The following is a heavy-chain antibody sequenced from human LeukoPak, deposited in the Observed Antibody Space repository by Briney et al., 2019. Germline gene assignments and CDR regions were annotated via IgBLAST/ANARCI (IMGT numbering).Heavy chain of an antibody. V-gene: IGHV4-59*08. CDR3: ARQVAAAGDFDY. CDR2: IYYSGST. D-gene: IGHD6-13*01. J-gene: IGHJ4*02. CDR1: GGSISSYY. Sequence: PSETLSLTCTVSGGSISSYYRSWIRQPPGKGLEWIGYIYYSGSTNYNPSLKSRVTISVDTSKNRFSLKLSSVTAADTAVYYCARQVAAAGDFDYWGQGTLVTVSS.